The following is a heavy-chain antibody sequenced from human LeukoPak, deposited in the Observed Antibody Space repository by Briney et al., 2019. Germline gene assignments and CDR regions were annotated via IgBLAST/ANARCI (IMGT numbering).Heavy chain of an antibody. CDR2: ISSSSSTI. CDR1: GFTFSSYS. J-gene: IGHJ4*02. Sequence: GGSLRLSCAASGFTFSSYSMNWVRQAPGKGLEWASYISSSSSTIYYADSVKGRFTISRDNAKNSLYLQMNSLRAEDTAVYYCARDDYGAPEDYWGQGTLVTVSS. CDR3: ARDDYGAPEDY. D-gene: IGHD4-17*01. V-gene: IGHV3-48*01.